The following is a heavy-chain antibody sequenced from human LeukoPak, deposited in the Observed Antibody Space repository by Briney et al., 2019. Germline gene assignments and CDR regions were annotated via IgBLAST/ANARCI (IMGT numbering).Heavy chain of an antibody. D-gene: IGHD6-13*01. Sequence: PGGSLRLSCAASGFTLSSYAMSWVRQAPGKGLGWVSYSRTIGTNTDYTGSVKGRFTISRHNSENTVYLQRNSLRVEDTAVYYCAKSGIAGLDYWGQGTLVTVSS. J-gene: IGHJ4*02. V-gene: IGHV3-23*01. CDR3: AKSGIAGLDY. CDR2: SRTIGTNT. CDR1: GFTLSSYA.